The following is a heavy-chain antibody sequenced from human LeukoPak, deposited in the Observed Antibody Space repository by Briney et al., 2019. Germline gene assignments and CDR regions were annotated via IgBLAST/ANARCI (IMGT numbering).Heavy chain of an antibody. CDR3: ARDNGPSGNDY. CDR1: GFTFSSYS. Sequence: PGGSLRLSCAASGFTFSSYSMSWVRQAPGKGLEWVSSISSSSYIYYADSVKGRFTISRDNAKNSLYLQMNSLRAEDTAVYYCARDNGPSGNDYWGQGTLVTVSS. D-gene: IGHD6-19*01. CDR2: ISSSSYI. V-gene: IGHV3-21*01. J-gene: IGHJ4*02.